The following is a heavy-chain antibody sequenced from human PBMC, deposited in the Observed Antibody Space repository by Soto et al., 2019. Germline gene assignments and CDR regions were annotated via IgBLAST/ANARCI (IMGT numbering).Heavy chain of an antibody. D-gene: IGHD3-10*01. V-gene: IGHV3-21*01. CDR3: ARDLGRFGTYCFDY. J-gene: IGHJ4*02. CDR1: GFTFSSYS. CDR2: ISSSSSYI. Sequence: EVQLVESGGGLVKPGGSLRLSCAASGFTFSSYSMNWVRQAPGKGLEWVSSISSSSSYIYYADSVKGRFTISRDNAKNSLYLQMSSLIAEDTAVYYCARDLGRFGTYCFDYWGQGTLVTVSS.